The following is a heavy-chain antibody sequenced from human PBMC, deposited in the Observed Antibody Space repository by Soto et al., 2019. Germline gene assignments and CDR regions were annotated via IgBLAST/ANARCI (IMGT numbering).Heavy chain of an antibody. V-gene: IGHV1-69*12. CDR2: IIPMFGTG. CDR3: ARRYCISPSCHYYGLDV. J-gene: IGHJ6*02. CDR1: GGTFSTYT. D-gene: IGHD2-2*01. Sequence: QVQLVQSGAEVKKPGSSVKVSCKASGGTFSTYTISWVRQAPGQGLEWMGGIIPMFGTGNYAQKFQGRVTTTANQSXNXPYMELSSLRSEDTAVYYCARRYCISPSCHYYGLDVWGQGTTVTVSS.